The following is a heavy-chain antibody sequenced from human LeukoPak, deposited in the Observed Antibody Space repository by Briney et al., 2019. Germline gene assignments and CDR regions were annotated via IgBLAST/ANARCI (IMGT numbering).Heavy chain of an antibody. Sequence: SETLSLTCAVYGGSFSGYYWSWIRQPPGKGLEWIGEINHSGSTNYNPSLKSQVTISVDTSKNQFSQKLSSVTAADTAVYYCARASIAAAGDFDYWGQGTLVTVSS. CDR1: GGSFSGYY. V-gene: IGHV4-34*01. CDR2: INHSGST. CDR3: ARASIAAAGDFDY. D-gene: IGHD6-13*01. J-gene: IGHJ4*02.